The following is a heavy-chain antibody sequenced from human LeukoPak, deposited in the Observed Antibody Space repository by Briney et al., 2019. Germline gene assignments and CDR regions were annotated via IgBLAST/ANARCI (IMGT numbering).Heavy chain of an antibody. D-gene: IGHD2-2*02. Sequence: PSETLSLTCTVSDGSISSSSYYWGWIRQPPGKGLEWIGTIYYSGSTYYSPSLKSRVAISVDTSKNQFSLKLSSVTAADTAVYYCANYCSSSSCHIRRAFDIWGQGTMVTVSS. V-gene: IGHV4-39*01. CDR3: ANYCSSSSCHIRRAFDI. J-gene: IGHJ3*02. CDR2: IYYSGST. CDR1: DGSISSSSYY.